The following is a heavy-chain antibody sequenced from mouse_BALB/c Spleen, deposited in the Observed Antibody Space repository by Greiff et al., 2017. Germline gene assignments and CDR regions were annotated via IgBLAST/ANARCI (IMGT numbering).Heavy chain of an antibody. CDR2: ISSGSSTI. Sequence: EVKLMESGGGLVQPGGSRKLSCAASGFTFSSFGMHWVRQAPEKGLELVAYISSGSSTIYYADTVKGRFTISRDNPKNTLFLQMTSLRSEDTAMYYCARYDYGDYYAMDYWGQGTSVTVSS. V-gene: IGHV5-17*02. CDR3: ARYDYGDYYAMDY. CDR1: GFTFSSFG. J-gene: IGHJ4*01. D-gene: IGHD2-4*01.